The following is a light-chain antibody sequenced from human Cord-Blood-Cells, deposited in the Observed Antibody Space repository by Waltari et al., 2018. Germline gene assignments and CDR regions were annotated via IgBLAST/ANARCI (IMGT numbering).Light chain of an antibody. J-gene: IGLJ3*02. Sequence: QSALTQPASVSGSPGQSITISCTGTSSDVGGYNYVSWYQQHPGKAPKLMIYDVSKRPSGVSKRFSGSKSGNTASLTISGLQAEDEADYYCSSYTSSSTGWVFGGGTKLTVL. V-gene: IGLV2-14*01. CDR2: DVS. CDR3: SSYTSSSTGWV. CDR1: SSDVGGYNY.